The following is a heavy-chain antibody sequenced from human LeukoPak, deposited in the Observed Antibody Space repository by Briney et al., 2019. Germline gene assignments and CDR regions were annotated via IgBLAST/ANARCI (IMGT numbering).Heavy chain of an antibody. CDR1: GGTFISYA. D-gene: IGHD3-10*01. CDR2: IIPIFGTA. V-gene: IGHV1-69*01. J-gene: IGHJ6*04. Sequence: GASVKVSCKASGGTFISYAISWVRQAPGQGLEWMGGIIPIFGTANYAQKFQGRVTITADESTSTAYMELSSLRSEDTAVYYCARAGEGPITMVRGVVYYYGMDVWGKGTTVTVSS. CDR3: ARAGEGPITMVRGVVYYYGMDV.